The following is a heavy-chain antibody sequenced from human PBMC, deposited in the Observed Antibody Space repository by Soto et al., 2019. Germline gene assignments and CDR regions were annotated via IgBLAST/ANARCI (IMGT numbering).Heavy chain of an antibody. D-gene: IGHD4-17*01. CDR2: ISGSGGST. J-gene: IGHJ6*04. V-gene: IGHV3-23*01. CDR1: GFTFSSYA. CDR3: HVNYGDYEFFLDV. Sequence: GGSLRLSCAASGFTFSSYAMSWVRQAPGKGLEWVSAISGSGGSTYYADSVKGRFTISRDNSKNTLYLQMNSLRAEDTAVYYCHVNYGDYEFFLDVWGKGTTVTVSS.